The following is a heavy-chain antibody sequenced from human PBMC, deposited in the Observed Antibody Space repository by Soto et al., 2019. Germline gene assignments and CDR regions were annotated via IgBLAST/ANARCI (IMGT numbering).Heavy chain of an antibody. CDR1: GCSVRSYD. CDR3: ARGADLPWYYYYMDV. CDR2: MNPNSGNT. J-gene: IGHJ6*03. V-gene: IGHV1-8*01. D-gene: IGHD3-3*01. Sequence: SLKAYSGRSGCSVRSYDLKGAGPVKGQGLEWMGWMNPNSGNTGYAQKFQGRVTMTRNTSISTAYMELSSLRSEDTAVYYCARGADLPWYYYYMDVWGKGTTVTVSS.